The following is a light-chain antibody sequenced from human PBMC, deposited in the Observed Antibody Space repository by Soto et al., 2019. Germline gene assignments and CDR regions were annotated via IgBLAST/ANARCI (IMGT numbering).Light chain of an antibody. CDR2: DAS. CDR1: QSVGSY. J-gene: IGKJ2*01. CDR3: QQSDSTPYT. Sequence: EVVLTQSPATLSLSPGDGATLSCRASQSVGSYLAWYQQKPGQAPRLLIYDASNRATGVPARFSGSGSGTDFTLTIGSLEPEDFSTYCCQQSDSTPYTFGQGTKVEI. V-gene: IGKV3-11*01.